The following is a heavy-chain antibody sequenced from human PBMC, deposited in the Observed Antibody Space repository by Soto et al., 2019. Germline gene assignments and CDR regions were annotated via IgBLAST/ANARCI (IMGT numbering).Heavy chain of an antibody. CDR2: INPSGGST. J-gene: IGHJ3*02. CDR1: GYTFTSYY. Sequence: ASVKVSCKASGYTFTSYYMHWVRQAPGQGLEWMGIINPSGGSTSYAQKFQGRVTMTRDTSTSTVYMELSSLRSEDTAVYYCAIGRCSGGSCYPPEAFDIWGQGTMVTVSS. D-gene: IGHD2-15*01. V-gene: IGHV1-46*03. CDR3: AIGRCSGGSCYPPEAFDI.